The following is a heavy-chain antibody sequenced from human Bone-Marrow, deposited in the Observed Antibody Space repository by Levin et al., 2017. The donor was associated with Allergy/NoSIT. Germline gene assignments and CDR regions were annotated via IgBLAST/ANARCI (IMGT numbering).Heavy chain of an antibody. CDR1: GFTFNNYG. V-gene: IGHV3-30*03. Sequence: GGSLRLSCAASGFTFNNYGMHWVRQAPGKGLEWVAVISYDGSNKYYADSVKGRFTISRDNSKNTLYLQMNSLRAADTAMYYCARDLEATHYYGMDVWGQGTTVTVSS. J-gene: IGHJ6*02. D-gene: IGHD1-1*01. CDR2: ISYDGSNK. CDR3: ARDLEATHYYGMDV.